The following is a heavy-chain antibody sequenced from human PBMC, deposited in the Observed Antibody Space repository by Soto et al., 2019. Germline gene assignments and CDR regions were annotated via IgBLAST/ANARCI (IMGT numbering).Heavy chain of an antibody. V-gene: IGHV4-59*08. J-gene: IGHJ4*02. CDR3: ARHSPLSYFDY. CDR2: LSYSGST. Sequence: PSATLSLTCTVSGGSINTYYWSLIRQPPGKVLEWIWFLSYSGSTKYNPSLNSRVTLTLDVSKNHFSLRLSSVTAADTAVYYCARHSPLSYFDYWGQGALVT. CDR1: GGSINTYY.